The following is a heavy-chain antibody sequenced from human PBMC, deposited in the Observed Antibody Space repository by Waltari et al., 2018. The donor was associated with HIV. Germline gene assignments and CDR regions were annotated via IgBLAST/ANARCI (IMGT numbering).Heavy chain of an antibody. J-gene: IGHJ4*02. CDR1: GYSFTRYD. D-gene: IGHD2-8*01. Sequence: QAQLVQSGAEVKNPGASVKVSCKASGYSFTRYDIHWVRQASGQGFEWMGWLDPASGNTGSAEKFQGRITMTRDTSINTAFMELSGLRSDDTAVYYCARSGVWGQGTLVTVSS. CDR2: LDPASGNT. V-gene: IGHV1-8*01. CDR3: ARSGV.